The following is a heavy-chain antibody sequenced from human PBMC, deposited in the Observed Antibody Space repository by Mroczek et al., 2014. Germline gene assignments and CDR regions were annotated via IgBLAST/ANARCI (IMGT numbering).Heavy chain of an antibody. V-gene: IGHV1-18*01. Sequence: SGAEVKKPGASVKVSCKASGYTFTSYGISWVRQAPGQGLEWMGWISAYNGNTNYAQKLQGRVTMTTDTSTSTAYMELRSLRSDDTAVYYCARVTPYGDYGHYYYYGMDVWGQGTTVTVSS. CDR3: ARVTPYGDYGHYYYYGMDV. D-gene: IGHD4-17*01. CDR2: ISAYNGNT. CDR1: GYTFTSYG. J-gene: IGHJ6*02.